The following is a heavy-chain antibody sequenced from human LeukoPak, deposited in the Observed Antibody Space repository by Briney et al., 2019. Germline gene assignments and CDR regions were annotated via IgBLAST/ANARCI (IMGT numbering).Heavy chain of an antibody. V-gene: IGHV3-21*01. CDR1: GFTFSSYS. D-gene: IGHD6-19*01. Sequence: GGSLRLSCAASGFTFSSYSMNWVRQAPGKGLKWVSSISSSSSYIYYADSVKGRFTISRDNAKNSLYLQMNSLRAEDTAVYYCARDYRAVPIDYWGQGTLVTVSS. J-gene: IGHJ4*02. CDR3: ARDYRAVPIDY. CDR2: ISSSSSYI.